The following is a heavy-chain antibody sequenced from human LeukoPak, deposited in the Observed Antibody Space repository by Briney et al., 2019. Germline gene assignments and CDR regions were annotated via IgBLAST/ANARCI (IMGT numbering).Heavy chain of an antibody. CDR3: ARGGYYYYYMDV. CDR1: GFTFSSYT. J-gene: IGHJ6*03. Sequence: KAGGSLRLSCAVSGFTFSSYTINWVRQAPGKGLEWVSSISSSSSYIYYADSVKGRFTISRDNAKNTLYLQMNSLRAEDTAVYYCARGGYYYYYMDVWGKGTTVTVSS. V-gene: IGHV3-21*01. CDR2: ISSSSSYI.